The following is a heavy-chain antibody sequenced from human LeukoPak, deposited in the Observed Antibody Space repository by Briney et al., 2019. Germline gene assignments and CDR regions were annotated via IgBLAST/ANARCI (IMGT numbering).Heavy chain of an antibody. Sequence: GASVKVSCKASGGTFSSYAISWVRQAPGQGLEWMGGIIPIFGTANYAQKFQGRVTITTDESTSTAYMELSSLRSEDTAVYYCAAVDTAMVLSSFYYYMDVWGKGTTVTVSS. J-gene: IGHJ6*03. CDR3: AAVDTAMVLSSFYYYMDV. V-gene: IGHV1-69*05. CDR1: GGTFSSYA. CDR2: IIPIFGTA. D-gene: IGHD5-18*01.